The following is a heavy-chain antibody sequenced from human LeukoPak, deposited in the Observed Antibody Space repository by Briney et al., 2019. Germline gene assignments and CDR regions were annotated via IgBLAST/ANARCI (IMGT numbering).Heavy chain of an antibody. J-gene: IGHJ5*02. Sequence: SETLSLTCAVYGGSFSGYYWSWIRQPPGKGLEWIGEINHSGSTNYNPSLKSRVTISVDTSKNQFSLKLSSVTAADTAVCYCARKYGSAPNWFDPWGQGTLVTVSS. V-gene: IGHV4-34*01. CDR3: ARKYGSAPNWFDP. CDR1: GGSFSGYY. D-gene: IGHD3-10*01. CDR2: INHSGST.